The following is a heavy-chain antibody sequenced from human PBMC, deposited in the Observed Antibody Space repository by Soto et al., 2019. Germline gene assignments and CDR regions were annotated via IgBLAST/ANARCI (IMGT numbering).Heavy chain of an antibody. CDR2: INPSGGST. V-gene: IGHV1-46*03. D-gene: IGHD6-13*01. CDR1: GYTFTSYY. J-gene: IGHJ4*02. CDR3: ARINGSSWHDLFFDY. Sequence: QVQLVQSGAEVKKPGASVKVSCKASGYTFTSYYMHWVRQAPGQGLEWMGIINPSGGSTSYAQKFQGRVTMTRDTSTSTVYMELSSLRSEDTAVYYCARINGSSWHDLFFDYWGQGTLVTVSS.